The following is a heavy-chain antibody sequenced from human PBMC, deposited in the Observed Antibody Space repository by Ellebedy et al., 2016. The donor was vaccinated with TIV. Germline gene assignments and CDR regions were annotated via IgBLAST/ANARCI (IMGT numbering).Heavy chain of an antibody. D-gene: IGHD2-2*01. CDR1: GYTFTSYD. CDR2: MNPNSGNT. V-gene: IGHV1-8*01. CDR3: ARGYCSSTSCYLGFYYFDY. Sequence: ASVKVSXKASGYTFTSYDINWVRQATGQGLEWMGWMNPNSGNTGYALKFQGRVTMTRNTSISTAYMELSSLRSEDTAVYYCARGYCSSTSCYLGFYYFDYWGQGTLVTVSS. J-gene: IGHJ4*02.